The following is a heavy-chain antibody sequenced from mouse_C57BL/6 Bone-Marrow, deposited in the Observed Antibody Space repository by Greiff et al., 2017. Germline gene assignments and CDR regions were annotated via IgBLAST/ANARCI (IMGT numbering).Heavy chain of an antibody. J-gene: IGHJ2*01. CDR1: GYTFTDYE. CDR2: IDPETGGT. CDR3: TRMGPHYFDY. V-gene: IGHV1-15*01. D-gene: IGHD4-1*01. Sequence: QVHVKQSGAELVRPGASVTLSCKASGYTFTDYEMHWVKQTPVHGLEWIGAIDPETGGTAYNQKFKGKAILTADKSSSTAYMELRSLTSEDSAVYYCTRMGPHYFDYWGQGTTLTVSS.